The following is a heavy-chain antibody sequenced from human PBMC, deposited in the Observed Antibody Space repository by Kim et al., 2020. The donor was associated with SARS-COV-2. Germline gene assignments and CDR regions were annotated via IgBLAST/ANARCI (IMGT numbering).Heavy chain of an antibody. Sequence: GGSLRLSCAASGFTVSSNYMSWVRQAPGKGLEWVSVIYNGGSTYYSDSVKGRFTISRDNSTNTLYRPMISRRAEDTAVYYYARERRVTIFGVVLYYFGMAVWGQGPTVPVSS. D-gene: IGHD3-3*01. CDR1: GFTVSSNY. CDR2: IYNGGST. J-gene: IGHJ6*02. CDR3: ARERRVTIFGVVLYYFGMAV. V-gene: IGHV3-66*01.